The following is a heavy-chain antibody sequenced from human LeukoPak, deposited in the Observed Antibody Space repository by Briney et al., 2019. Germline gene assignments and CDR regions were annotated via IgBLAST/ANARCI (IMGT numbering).Heavy chain of an antibody. Sequence: PGGSLRLSCAASGFTFSSYGMNWVRQAPGRGLEWVSYISSSGSTIYYADSVKGRFTISRDNAKNSLYLQMNSLRAEDTAVYYCATGLYCYGPVDYWGQGTLVTVSS. CDR2: ISSSGSTI. CDR1: GFTFSSYG. CDR3: ATGLYCYGPVDY. D-gene: IGHD3-10*01. J-gene: IGHJ4*02. V-gene: IGHV3-48*03.